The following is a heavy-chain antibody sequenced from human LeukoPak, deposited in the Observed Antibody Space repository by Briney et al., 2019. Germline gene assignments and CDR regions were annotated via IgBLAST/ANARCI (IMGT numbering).Heavy chain of an antibody. CDR1: GFTFSSYG. CDR3: AKDFEMSGWYGFDY. CDR2: IRYDGSNK. D-gene: IGHD6-19*01. V-gene: IGHV3-30*02. Sequence: GGSLRLSCAASGFTFSSYGMHWVRQAPGKGLEWVAFIRYDGSNKYYADPVKGRFTISRDNSKNTLYVQMNSLRAEDTAVYYCAKDFEMSGWYGFDYWGQGTLVTVSS. J-gene: IGHJ4*02.